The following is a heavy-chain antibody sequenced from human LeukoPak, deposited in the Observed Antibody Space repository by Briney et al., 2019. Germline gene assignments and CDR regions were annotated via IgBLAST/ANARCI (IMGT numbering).Heavy chain of an antibody. D-gene: IGHD2-2*01. CDR1: GGSISSYY. J-gene: IGHJ6*02. Sequence: SETLSLTCTVSGGSISSYYWSWIRQPPGKGLEWIGYIYYSGSTNYNPSLKSRVTISVDTSKNQFSLKLSSVTAADTAVYCCARHGCSSTSCHYYYYGLDVWGQGTTVTVSS. CDR2: IYYSGST. V-gene: IGHV4-59*08. CDR3: ARHGCSSTSCHYYYYGLDV.